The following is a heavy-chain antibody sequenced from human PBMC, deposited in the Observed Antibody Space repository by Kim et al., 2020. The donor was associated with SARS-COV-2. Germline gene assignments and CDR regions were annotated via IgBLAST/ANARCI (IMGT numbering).Heavy chain of an antibody. CDR3: AKDVSGGYVGSDGFDI. V-gene: IGHV3-23*01. CDR2: IGGSGGTT. J-gene: IGHJ3*02. CDR1: GFTFSRFA. Sequence: GGSLRLSCATSGFTFSRFAMNWFRQAPGKGLEWVSAIGGSGGTTYYAESVKDRFTISRDNSKNTVFLQMRSLRVEDTAVYYCAKDVSGGYVGSDGFDIWGQGTTVTVSS. D-gene: IGHD1-26*01.